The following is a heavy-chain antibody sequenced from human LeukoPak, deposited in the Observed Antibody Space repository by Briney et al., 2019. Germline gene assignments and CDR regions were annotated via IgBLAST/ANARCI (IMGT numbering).Heavy chain of an antibody. Sequence: SETLSLTCTVSGGSISSYYWSWIRQPPGKGLEWIGYIYYSGSTNYNPSLKSRVTISVDTSKNQFSLKLSPVTAADTAVYYCARQSWDYDFWSGYLVRDYYYGMDVWGQGTTVTVSS. D-gene: IGHD3-3*01. CDR2: IYYSGST. CDR1: GGSISSYY. CDR3: ARQSWDYDFWSGYLVRDYYYGMDV. V-gene: IGHV4-59*08. J-gene: IGHJ6*02.